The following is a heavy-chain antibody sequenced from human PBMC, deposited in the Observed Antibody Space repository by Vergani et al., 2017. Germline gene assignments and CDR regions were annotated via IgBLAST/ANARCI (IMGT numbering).Heavy chain of an antibody. V-gene: IGHV3-23*04. CDR1: GFTFSSYA. CDR2: ISGSGGST. CDR3: ARVGAYCSGGSCYSLNYFDY. J-gene: IGHJ4*02. D-gene: IGHD2-15*01. Sequence: EVQLVESGGGLGQPGGSLKLSCAASGFTFSSYAMSWVRQAPGKGLEWVSAISGSGGSTYYADSVKGRFTISRDNSKNTLYLQMNSLRAEDTAVYYCARVGAYCSGGSCYSLNYFDYWGQGTLVTVSS.